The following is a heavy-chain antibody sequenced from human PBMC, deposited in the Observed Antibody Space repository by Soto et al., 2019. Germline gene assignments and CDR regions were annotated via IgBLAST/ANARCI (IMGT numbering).Heavy chain of an antibody. CDR3: ARSAGLATYYFDY. Sequence: SETLSLTCAVYGGSFSGYYWSWIRQPPGKGLEWIGEINHSGSTNYNPSLKSRVTISVDTSKNQFSLKLSSVTAADTAVYYCARSAGLATYYFDYWGQGTLVTVSS. CDR2: INHSGST. J-gene: IGHJ4*02. V-gene: IGHV4-34*01. CDR1: GGSFSGYY. D-gene: IGHD1-1*01.